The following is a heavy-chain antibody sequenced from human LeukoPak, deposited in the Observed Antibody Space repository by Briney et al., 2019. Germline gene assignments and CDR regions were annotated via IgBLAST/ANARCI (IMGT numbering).Heavy chain of an antibody. CDR1: GYTFTNYY. J-gene: IGHJ4*02. V-gene: IGHV1-46*01. Sequence: ASVKDSCKASGYTFTNYYMHWVRQAPGQGLEWMGLINPTGTGTNYAQKFRGRVTMTRDTSTTTVYMELSSLTSEDTAGYYCAREEYDGYFDYWGKGTLVTVSS. D-gene: IGHD2/OR15-2a*01. CDR2: INPTGTGT. CDR3: AREEYDGYFDY.